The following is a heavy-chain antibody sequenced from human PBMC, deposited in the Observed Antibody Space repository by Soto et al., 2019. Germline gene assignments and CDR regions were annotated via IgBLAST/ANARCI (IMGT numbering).Heavy chain of an antibody. D-gene: IGHD1-26*01. CDR3: AKDRMGASGWFDP. V-gene: IGHV3-23*01. J-gene: IGHJ5*02. CDR2: VSGNGGNT. Sequence: GGSLRLSCVASGFSFSSYTMNWVRQAPGKGLEWVSGVSGNGGNTYYADSVKGRFSISRDNSKNTLYLQLNSMRAEDTAIYYCAKDRMGASGWFDPWGQGTPVTVSS. CDR1: GFSFSSYT.